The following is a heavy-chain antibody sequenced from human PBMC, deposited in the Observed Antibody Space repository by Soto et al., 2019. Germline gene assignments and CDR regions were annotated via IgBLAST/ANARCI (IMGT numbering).Heavy chain of an antibody. D-gene: IGHD3-9*01. V-gene: IGHV3-23*01. CDR2: ISGTASRT. Sequence: EVQLLESGGGLVLPGGSLRLSCAGSGFTPTTTPLSWVRQPPGKGLEWVTTISGTASRTYYVDSVKGRFFISRDNSKNTVTLQINNLTLDDTAVYYCATSFRYFDNWGQGTRVTGSS. CDR3: ATSFRYFDN. J-gene: IGHJ4*02. CDR1: GFTPTTTP.